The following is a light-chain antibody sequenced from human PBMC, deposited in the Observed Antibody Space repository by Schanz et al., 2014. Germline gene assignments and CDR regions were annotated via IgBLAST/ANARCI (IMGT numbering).Light chain of an antibody. CDR3: QQYGTSPRT. J-gene: IGKJ1*01. CDR2: GAS. Sequence: EIVLTQSPGTLSLSPGERATLSCRASQGVTSRYLAWYQQKPGQAPRLLIYGASSRATGIPDRFSGSGSGTDFTLTISRLEPEDFAVYYCQQYGTSPRTFGQGTKVEIK. CDR1: QGVTSRY. V-gene: IGKV3-20*01.